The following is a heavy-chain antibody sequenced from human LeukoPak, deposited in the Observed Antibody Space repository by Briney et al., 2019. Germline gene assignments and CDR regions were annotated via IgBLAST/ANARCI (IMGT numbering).Heavy chain of an antibody. J-gene: IGHJ6*03. Sequence: SETLSLTCAVYGGSFSGYYWSWIRQPPGKGLEWIGEINHSGSTNYNPSLKSRVTISVDTSKNQFSLKLSSVTDADTAVYYCARNSWRVWNYQDYYYMDVWGKGTTVTVSS. CDR3: ARNSWRVWNYQDYYYMDV. CDR1: GGSFSGYY. D-gene: IGHD1-7*01. CDR2: INHSGST. V-gene: IGHV4-34*01.